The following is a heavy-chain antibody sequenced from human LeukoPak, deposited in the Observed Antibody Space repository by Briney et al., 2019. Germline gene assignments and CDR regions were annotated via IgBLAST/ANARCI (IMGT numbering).Heavy chain of an antibody. J-gene: IGHJ6*03. D-gene: IGHD3-10*01. V-gene: IGHV1-2*02. CDR1: GYTFTGYY. CDR3: ARGSYGSDSNGYYHYMDV. Sequence: GASVKVSCKASGYTFTGYYMHWVRQAPGQGLEWMGWINPNSGGTNYAQKFQGRVTMTRDTSISTAYMELSRLRSDDTAVYYCARGSYGSDSNGYYHYMDVWGKGTTVTISS. CDR2: INPNSGGT.